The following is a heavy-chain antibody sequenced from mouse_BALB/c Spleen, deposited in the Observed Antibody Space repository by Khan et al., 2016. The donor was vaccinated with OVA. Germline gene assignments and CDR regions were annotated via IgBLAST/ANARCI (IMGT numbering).Heavy chain of an antibody. CDR2: IWAGGSK. V-gene: IGHV2-6-5*01. J-gene: IGHJ4*01. CDR3: AKDPPYYGMDY. Sequence: QVQLQQSGPGLVPPSQSLSITCTVSGFSLTDYAVSWIRQPPGKGLEWLGVIWAGGSKDYNSVFISRLSISKDNSKSQVFLKVNSLQTDETAMYYCAKDPPYYGMDYWGQGTSVTVSS. CDR1: GFSLTDYA.